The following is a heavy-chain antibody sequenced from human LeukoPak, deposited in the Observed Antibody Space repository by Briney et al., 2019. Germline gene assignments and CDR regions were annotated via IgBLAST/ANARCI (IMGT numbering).Heavy chain of an antibody. D-gene: IGHD1-26*01. CDR3: ATVGGSYFRAFDI. J-gene: IGHJ3*02. Sequence: ASVKVPCKVSGYTLTELSMHWVRQAPGKGLEWMGGFDPEDGETIYAQKFQGRVTMTEDTSTDTAYMELSSLRSEDTAVYYCATVGGSYFRAFDIWGQGTMVTVSS. CDR2: FDPEDGET. CDR1: GYTLTELS. V-gene: IGHV1-24*01.